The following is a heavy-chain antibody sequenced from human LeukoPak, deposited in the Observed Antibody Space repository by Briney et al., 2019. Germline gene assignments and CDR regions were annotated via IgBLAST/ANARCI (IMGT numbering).Heavy chain of an antibody. J-gene: IGHJ5*02. CDR3: ARRRYSSSWYHGYWFDP. Sequence: SETLSLTCTVSGGSISSYYWSWIRQPPGKGLEWIGYIYYSGSTNYNPSLKSRVTISVDTSKNQFSLKLSSVTAADTAVYYCARRRYSSSWYHGYWFDPWGQGTLVTVSS. CDR1: GGSISSYY. V-gene: IGHV4-59*01. D-gene: IGHD6-13*01. CDR2: IYYSGST.